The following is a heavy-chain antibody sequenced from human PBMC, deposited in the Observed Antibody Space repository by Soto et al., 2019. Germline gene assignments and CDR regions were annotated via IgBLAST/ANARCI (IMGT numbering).Heavy chain of an antibody. Sequence: GGSLRLSCAASGFTVSSNYMSWVRQAPGKGLEWVSVIYSGGSTYYADSVKGRFTISRDNSKNTLYLQMNSLRAEDTAVYYCARDTALDSSGLRHDYWGQGTLVTVSS. J-gene: IGHJ4*02. CDR1: GFTVSSNY. D-gene: IGHD3-22*01. CDR2: IYSGGST. CDR3: ARDTALDSSGLRHDY. V-gene: IGHV3-66*01.